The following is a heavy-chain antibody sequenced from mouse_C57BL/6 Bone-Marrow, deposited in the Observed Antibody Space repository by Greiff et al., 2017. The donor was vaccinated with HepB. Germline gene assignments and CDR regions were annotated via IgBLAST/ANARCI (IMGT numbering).Heavy chain of an antibody. CDR3: APQTGGMDY. V-gene: IGHV1-81*01. CDR1: GYTFTSYG. J-gene: IGHJ4*01. CDR2: IYPRSGNT. Sequence: LVESGAELARPGASVKLSCKASGYTFTSYGISWVKQRTGQGLEWIGEIYPRSGNTYYNEKFKGKATLTADKSSSTAYMELRSLTSEDSAVYFCAPQTGGMDYWGQGTSVTVSS. D-gene: IGHD3-2*01.